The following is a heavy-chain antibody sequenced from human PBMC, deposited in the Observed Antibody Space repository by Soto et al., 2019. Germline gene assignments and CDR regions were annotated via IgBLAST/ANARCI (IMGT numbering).Heavy chain of an antibody. CDR3: AKDYLSGDYVVGWFDP. Sequence: GGSLRLSCVGSGFHFSKFWMMWVRQAPGKGLEWVAMIRHDGSEDSYVDSVKGRFTISRDNTKKSLSLQMNDLRAEDTAVYYCAKDYLSGDYVVGWFDPWGQGTLVTVSS. J-gene: IGHJ5*02. D-gene: IGHD4-17*01. CDR2: IRHDGSED. CDR1: GFHFSKFW. V-gene: IGHV3-7*03.